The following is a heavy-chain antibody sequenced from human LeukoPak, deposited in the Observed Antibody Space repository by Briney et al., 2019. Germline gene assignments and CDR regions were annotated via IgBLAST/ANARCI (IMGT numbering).Heavy chain of an antibody. Sequence: PSETLSLTCTVSGGSISSYYWSWIRQPPGKGLEGIGYIYYSGSTNYNPSLKSRVTISVDTSKNQFSLKLSSVAAADTAVYYCARAPKGAPATALDYWGQGTLVTVSS. CDR1: GGSISSYY. D-gene: IGHD2-21*02. CDR2: IYYSGST. J-gene: IGHJ4*02. V-gene: IGHV4-59*01. CDR3: ARAPKGAPATALDY.